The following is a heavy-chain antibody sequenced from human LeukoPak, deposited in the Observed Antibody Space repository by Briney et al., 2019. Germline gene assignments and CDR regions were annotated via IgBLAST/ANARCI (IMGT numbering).Heavy chain of an antibody. CDR2: IIPIFGTA. CDR1: GGTFSSYA. D-gene: IGHD5-24*01. CDR3: ARVMTDGYNYVMWDY. V-gene: IGHV1-69*01. Sequence: ASVKVSCKASGGTFSSYAISWVRQAPGQGLGWMGGIIPIFGTANYAQKFQGRVTVTADESTSTAYMELSSLRSEDTAVYYCARVMTDGYNYVMWDYWGQGTLVTVSS. J-gene: IGHJ4*02.